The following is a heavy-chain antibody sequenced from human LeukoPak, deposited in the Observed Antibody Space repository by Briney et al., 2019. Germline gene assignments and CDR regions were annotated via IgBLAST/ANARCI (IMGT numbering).Heavy chain of an antibody. CDR2: ISGSGGST. Sequence: GGSLRLSCAASGFTFSSYAMSWVRQAPGKGLEWVSAISGSGGSTYYADSVKGRFTISRDNAKNSLYLQMNSLRAEDTAVYYCAADPGTGAAGPIDYWGQGTLVTVSS. CDR1: GFTFSSYA. V-gene: IGHV3-23*01. J-gene: IGHJ4*02. D-gene: IGHD6-13*01. CDR3: AADPGTGAAGPIDY.